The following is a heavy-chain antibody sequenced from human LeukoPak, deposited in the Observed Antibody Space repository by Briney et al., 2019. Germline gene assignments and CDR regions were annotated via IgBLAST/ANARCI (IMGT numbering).Heavy chain of an antibody. CDR1: GSTFSSYA. CDR3: AKDPRGGSYLFDY. V-gene: IGHV3-23*01. D-gene: IGHD1-26*01. CDR2: ISGSGGST. J-gene: IGHJ4*02. Sequence: GGSLRLSCAASGSTFSSYAMSWVRQAPGKGLEWVSAISGSGGSTYYADSVKGRFTISRDNSKNTLYLQMNSLRAEDTAVYYCAKDPRGGSYLFDYWGQGTLVTVSS.